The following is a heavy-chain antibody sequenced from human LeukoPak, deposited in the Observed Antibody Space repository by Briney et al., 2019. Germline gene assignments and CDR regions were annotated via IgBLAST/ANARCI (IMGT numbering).Heavy chain of an antibody. D-gene: IGHD3-22*01. J-gene: IGHJ4*02. CDR3: ARLIGDYYDSSGYYHHFDY. CDR1: GGSISSSSYY. CDR2: IYYSGRT. V-gene: IGHV4-39*01. Sequence: PSETLSLTCTVSGGSISSSSYYWGWIRQPPGQGLEWIGSIYYSGRTYSNPSLKSRVTISVDTSKNQFSLKLSSVTAADTAVYYCARLIGDYYDSSGYYHHFDYWGQGTLVTVSS.